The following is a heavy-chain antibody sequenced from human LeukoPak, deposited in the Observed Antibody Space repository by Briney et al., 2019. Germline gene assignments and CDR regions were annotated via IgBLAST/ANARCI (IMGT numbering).Heavy chain of an antibody. V-gene: IGHV3-30-3*01. Sequence: GGSLRLSCAASGFTFSSYAMHWVRQAPGKGLEWVAVISYDGSNKYYADSVEGRFTISRDNSKNTLYLQMNSLRAEDTAVYYCATGGRGWLLPYYYYYGMDVWGQGTTVTVSS. D-gene: IGHD3-22*01. CDR2: ISYDGSNK. J-gene: IGHJ6*02. CDR3: ATGGRGWLLPYYYYYGMDV. CDR1: GFTFSSYA.